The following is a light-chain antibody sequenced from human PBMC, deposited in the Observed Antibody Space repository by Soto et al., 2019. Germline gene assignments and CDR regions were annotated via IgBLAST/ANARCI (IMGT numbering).Light chain of an antibody. Sequence: DIVLTQSPGTLSLSPGERATLSCRASQSVSSSYVAWYQQKPGQSPRLLIYGASSRATGIPDRFTGSGSVTDFSLTISRLEPVDFAVYYFQQYDNSLAFGGGTKVEI. CDR2: GAS. J-gene: IGKJ4*01. CDR1: QSVSSSY. V-gene: IGKV3-20*01. CDR3: QQYDNSLA.